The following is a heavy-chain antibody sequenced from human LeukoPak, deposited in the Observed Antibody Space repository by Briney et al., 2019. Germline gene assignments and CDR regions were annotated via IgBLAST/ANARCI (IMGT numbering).Heavy chain of an antibody. CDR1: GFTFDDHD. J-gene: IGHJ4*02. V-gene: IGHV3-69-1*01. Sequence: GGSLRLSCVASGFTFDDHDMSWVRQAPGKGLEWVSSISSSSYILYADSVKGRFTISRDNAKNSLFLQINSLRAEDTAVYYCARQGPYGDYSHWGQGTMVTVSS. CDR3: ARQGPYGDYSH. D-gene: IGHD4-17*01. CDR2: ISSSSYI.